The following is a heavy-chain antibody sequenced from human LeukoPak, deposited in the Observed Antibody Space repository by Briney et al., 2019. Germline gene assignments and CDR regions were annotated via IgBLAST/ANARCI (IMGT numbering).Heavy chain of an antibody. CDR1: GYSFTSYA. J-gene: IGHJ6*04. CDR3: ARVRSGSGSYGYYGMDV. D-gene: IGHD3-10*01. Sequence: GASETVSRTSSGYSFTSYAMHWLRQAPGQRLEWMGWINVGNGNTKYSQKFQGRVTITRDTSASIAYMELRSLRSEVTAAYYCARVRSGSGSYGYYGMDVWGKGTTVTVSS. CDR2: INVGNGNT. V-gene: IGHV1-3*01.